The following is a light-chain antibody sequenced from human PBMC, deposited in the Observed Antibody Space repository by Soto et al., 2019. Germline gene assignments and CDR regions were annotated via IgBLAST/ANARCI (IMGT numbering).Light chain of an antibody. J-gene: IGKJ1*01. CDR3: QQTYSDIS. CDR1: RTINTY. Sequence: DVRMTQSPSSLSASVGDTITITCRASRTINTYLNWFQQKPGEPPRLLIYGASTLHDGVPSRFSGSGSGADFTLTISGLQPEDFASYHCQQTYSDISFGKGTKVE. CDR2: GAS. V-gene: IGKV1-39*01.